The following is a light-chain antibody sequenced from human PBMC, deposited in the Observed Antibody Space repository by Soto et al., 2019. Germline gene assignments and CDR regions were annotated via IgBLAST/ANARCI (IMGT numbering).Light chain of an antibody. CDR2: GAS. Sequence: EIVLTQSPGTLSLSPGERATLSCRASQSVSSNYLAWYQKSPGQPPSLLIYGASNRANGVPDRFSGSGSWTDFTVTISRLEPEDFSVYYCQQYGTSPYTCGQGTKLEIK. CDR3: QQYGTSPYT. J-gene: IGKJ2*01. V-gene: IGKV3-20*01. CDR1: QSVSSNY.